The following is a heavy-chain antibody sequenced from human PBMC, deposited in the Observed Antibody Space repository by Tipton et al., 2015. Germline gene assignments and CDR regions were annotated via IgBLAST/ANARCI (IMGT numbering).Heavy chain of an antibody. V-gene: IGHV3-15*07. CDR2: IKKKSEGATA. D-gene: IGHD3-16*01. CDR3: STDFIDTRDYAHDY. CDR1: GLTFSDTW. J-gene: IGHJ4*03. Sequence: SLRLSCIVSGLTFSDTWMNWVRQAPGKGLEWVGRIKKKSEGATADYGATVKDRFTMSRDDSQNTVFLHMNNLKREDTAVYFCSTDFIDTRDYAHDYWGQGTTVTVSS.